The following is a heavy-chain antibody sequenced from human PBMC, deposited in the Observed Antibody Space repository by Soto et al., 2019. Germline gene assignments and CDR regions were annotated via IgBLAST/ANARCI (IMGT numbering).Heavy chain of an antibody. D-gene: IGHD6-13*01. J-gene: IGHJ4*02. Sequence: GGSLRLSCAGSQFSFSSYWMHWVRQVPGKGPAWVSRINHDGSKTEYADSVKGRFTISRDNTNNTLYLQMNSLRVEDTAMYYCVREPWGFSGTWYDYWGQGTLVTVSS. V-gene: IGHV3-74*01. CDR2: INHDGSKT. CDR3: VREPWGFSGTWYDY. CDR1: QFSFSSYW.